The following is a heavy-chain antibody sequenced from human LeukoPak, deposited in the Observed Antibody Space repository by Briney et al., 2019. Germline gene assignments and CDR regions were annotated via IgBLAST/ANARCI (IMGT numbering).Heavy chain of an antibody. Sequence: PSETLSLTCTVSGDSMTNYYWSFIRQTAGKGLEWIGYIYYGGNTNYSPSLKSRVTISLDTSKNQFSLKPSSVTAADTAVYYCARQRITAAGILDYWGQGTLVTVSS. CDR1: GDSMTNYY. CDR2: IYYGGNT. D-gene: IGHD6-13*01. V-gene: IGHV4-59*08. J-gene: IGHJ4*02. CDR3: ARQRITAAGILDY.